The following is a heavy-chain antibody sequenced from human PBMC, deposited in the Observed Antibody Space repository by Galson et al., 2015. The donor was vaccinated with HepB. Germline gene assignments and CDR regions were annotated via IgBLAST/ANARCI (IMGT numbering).Heavy chain of an antibody. J-gene: IGHJ3*02. CDR1: GYSFTSYW. CDR2: IYPSDSDT. V-gene: IGHV5-51*03. D-gene: IGHD4-17*01. Sequence: QSGAEVKKPGESLKISCKGSGYSFTSYWIGWVRQMPGKGLEWMGIIYPSDSDTRYSPSFQGQVTISADKSISTAYLQWCSLKASDTAMYYCARDNGDNAQPCAFDIWGQGTMVTVSS. CDR3: ARDNGDNAQPCAFDI.